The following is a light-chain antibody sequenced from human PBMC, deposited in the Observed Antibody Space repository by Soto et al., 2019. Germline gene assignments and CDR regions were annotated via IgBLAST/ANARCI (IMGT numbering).Light chain of an antibody. Sequence: QSVLTRPPSVSGAPGQRVTISCTGSSSNIGAGFDVHWYQQLPGTAPKLLIYGNSNRPSGVPDRFSGSKSGTSASLAITGLQAEDDADYYCQSYDSSLSAPYVFGTGTKVT. J-gene: IGLJ1*01. V-gene: IGLV1-40*01. CDR2: GNS. CDR1: SSNIGAGFD. CDR3: QSYDSSLSAPYV.